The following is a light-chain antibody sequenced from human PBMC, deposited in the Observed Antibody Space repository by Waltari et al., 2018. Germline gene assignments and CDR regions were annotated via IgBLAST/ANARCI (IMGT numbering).Light chain of an antibody. Sequence: QSVLTQPPSVSGTSGQTITIPCSGSNSNIARNFVYWYQQLPGAPPRLLIYRNDQRPPGIPDRFSASKSGTSASLAISGLRSDDEGDYFCSTWNNDLGGFVLFGEGTRLTVL. V-gene: IGLV1-47*01. CDR2: RND. CDR1: NSNIARNF. CDR3: STWNNDLGGFVL. J-gene: IGLJ2*01.